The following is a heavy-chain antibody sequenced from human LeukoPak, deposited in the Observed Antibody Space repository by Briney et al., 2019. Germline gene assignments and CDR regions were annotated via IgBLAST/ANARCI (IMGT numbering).Heavy chain of an antibody. D-gene: IGHD3-3*01. V-gene: IGHV3-48*04. CDR1: GFTFSSYS. Sequence: GGSLRLSCAASGFTFSSYSMNWVRQAPGKGLEWVSYISSSGSTIYYADSVKGRFTISRDNAKNSLYLQMNSLRAEDTAVYYCARDLGEWPLDYWGQGTLVTVSS. J-gene: IGHJ4*02. CDR3: ARDLGEWPLDY. CDR2: ISSSGSTI.